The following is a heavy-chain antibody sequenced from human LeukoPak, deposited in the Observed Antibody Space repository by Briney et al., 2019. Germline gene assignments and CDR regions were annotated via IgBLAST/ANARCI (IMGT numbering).Heavy chain of an antibody. CDR2: ISGSGGYT. V-gene: IGHV3-23*01. CDR1: GFTFSNYA. J-gene: IGHJ6*02. CDR3: ARGSYGMDV. Sequence: GGSLRLSCAASGFTFSNYAMSWVRQAPGKGLEWVSAISGSGGYTYYADSVKGRFTISRDNSKNTLYLQMNTPRAEDTAVYYCARGSYGMDVWGQGTTVTVSS.